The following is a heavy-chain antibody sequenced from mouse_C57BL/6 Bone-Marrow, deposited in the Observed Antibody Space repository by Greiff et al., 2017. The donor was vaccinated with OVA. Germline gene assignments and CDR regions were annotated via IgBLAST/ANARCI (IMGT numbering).Heavy chain of an antibody. D-gene: IGHD1-1*01. Sequence: EVMLVESGGDLVKPGGSLKLSCAASGFTFSSYGMSWVRQTPDKRLEWVATISSGGSYTYYPDSVKGRFTISRDNAKNTLYLQMSSLKSEDTAMYYCARQNSCCGSGYGGFAYWGKGTLVTVSA. CDR1: GFTFSSYG. J-gene: IGHJ3*01. CDR3: ARQNSCCGSGYGGFAY. CDR2: ISSGGSYT. V-gene: IGHV5-6*02.